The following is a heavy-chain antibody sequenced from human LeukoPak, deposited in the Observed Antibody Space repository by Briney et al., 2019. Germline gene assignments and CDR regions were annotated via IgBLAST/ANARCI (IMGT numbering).Heavy chain of an antibody. CDR1: GGSLSGYY. CDR2: INHSGST. CDR3: ARFRSVDTAMVLFDY. J-gene: IGHJ4*02. Sequence: SETLSLTCAVYGGSLSGYYWSWIRQPPGKGLEWTGEINHSGSTNYNPSLKSRVTISVDTSKNQFSLKLSSVTAADTAVYYCARFRSVDTAMVLFDYWGQGTLVTVSS. V-gene: IGHV4-34*01. D-gene: IGHD5-18*01.